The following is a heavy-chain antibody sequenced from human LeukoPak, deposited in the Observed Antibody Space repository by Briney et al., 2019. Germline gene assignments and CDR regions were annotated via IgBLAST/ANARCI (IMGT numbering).Heavy chain of an antibody. CDR3: AKGGLQTRNWYFAL. V-gene: IGHV3-30*18. Sequence: GGSLRLSCAASGFTFTNYWMRWVRQAPGKGLEWVAVISYDGSNKYYADSVKGRFTISRDNSKNTLYLEMNSLRTEDTAVYYCAKGGLQTRNWYFALWGRGTLVTVSS. CDR2: ISYDGSNK. J-gene: IGHJ2*01. D-gene: IGHD5-18*01. CDR1: GFTFTNYW.